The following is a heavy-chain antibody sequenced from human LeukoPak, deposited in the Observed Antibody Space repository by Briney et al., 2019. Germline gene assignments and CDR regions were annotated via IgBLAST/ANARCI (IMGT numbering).Heavy chain of an antibody. D-gene: IGHD1-26*01. V-gene: IGHV3-23*01. Sequence: GGSLRLSCAASGFTLSSYGMSWDRQAPGKGLEWVAVIVPSGGSTYNEDSVKGRFTISRDNSKSTLFLQMNSLRDEDTAVYYCAKGLTRGWELDALDIWGQGTMVTVSS. CDR1: GFTLSSYG. CDR3: AKGLTRGWELDALDI. CDR2: IVPSGGST. J-gene: IGHJ3*02.